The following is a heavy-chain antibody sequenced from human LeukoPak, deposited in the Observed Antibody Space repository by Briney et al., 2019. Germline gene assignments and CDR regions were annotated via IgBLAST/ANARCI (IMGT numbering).Heavy chain of an antibody. V-gene: IGHV1-18*01. D-gene: IGHD2-2*01. CDR2: ISAYNGNT. CDR3: ASSDGYCSSTSCYADMDV. Sequence: ASVKVSCKASGYTFTSYGISWVRQAPGQGLEWMGWISAYNGNTNYAQKFQGRVTITADESTSTAYMELSSLRSEDTAVYYCASSDGYCSSTSCYADMDVWGKGTTVTISS. J-gene: IGHJ6*03. CDR1: GYTFTSYG.